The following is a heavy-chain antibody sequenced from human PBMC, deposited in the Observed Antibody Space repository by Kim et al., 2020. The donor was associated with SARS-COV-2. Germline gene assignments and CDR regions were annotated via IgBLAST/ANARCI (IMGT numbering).Heavy chain of an antibody. D-gene: IGHD3-22*01. Sequence: SETLSLTCTVSGGSISSYYWSWIRQPPGKGLEWIGYIYYSGSTNYNPSLKSRVTISVDTSKNQFSLKLSSVTAADTAVYYCARVGFMVSHYYDSSGYSYYFDYWGQGTLVTVSS. CDR1: GGSISSYY. V-gene: IGHV4-59*01. CDR3: ARVGFMVSHYYDSSGYSYYFDY. J-gene: IGHJ4*02. CDR2: IYYSGST.